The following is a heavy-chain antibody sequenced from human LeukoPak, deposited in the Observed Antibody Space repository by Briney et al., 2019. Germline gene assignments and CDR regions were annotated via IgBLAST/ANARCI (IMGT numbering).Heavy chain of an antibody. CDR3: ARDRGVYGGFDY. CDR1: GYTFTSYY. Sequence: ASVKVSCKASGYTFTSYYMHWVRQAPGQGLEWMGIINPSGGSTSYAQKFQGRVTMTRETSTSTVYSELSSLSSEATAVYYGARDRGVYGGFDYWGQGTLVTVSS. D-gene: IGHD3-10*01. V-gene: IGHV1-46*01. CDR2: INPSGGST. J-gene: IGHJ4*02.